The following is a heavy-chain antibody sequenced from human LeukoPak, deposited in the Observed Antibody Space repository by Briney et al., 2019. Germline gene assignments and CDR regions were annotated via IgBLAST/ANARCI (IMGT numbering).Heavy chain of an antibody. V-gene: IGHV4-39*01. CDR2: IYYSGST. Sequence: SETLSLTCTVSGGSISSSSYYWGWIRQPPGKGLEWIGSIYYSGSTYYNPSLKSRVTISVDTSKNQFSLKLSSVTAADTAVYYCASSLDDIFTNDAFDIWGQGTMVTVSS. J-gene: IGHJ3*02. CDR3: ASSLDDIFTNDAFDI. D-gene: IGHD3-9*01. CDR1: GGSISSSSYY.